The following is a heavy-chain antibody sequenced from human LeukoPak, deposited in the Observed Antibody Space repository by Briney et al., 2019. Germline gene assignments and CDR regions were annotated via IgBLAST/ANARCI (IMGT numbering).Heavy chain of an antibody. Sequence: GGPLGLSWAASGFPFSSYTMNWVRKPQGKGLKWVSSIRSSSSYIYYADSVKGRFTISRDNAKNSLYLQMNSLRAEDTAVYYCAREREVQWLTPLSSYYYYGMDVWGQGTTVTVSS. CDR3: AREREVQWLTPLSSYYYYGMDV. D-gene: IGHD6-19*01. J-gene: IGHJ6*02. CDR2: IRSSSSYI. V-gene: IGHV3-21*01. CDR1: GFPFSSYT.